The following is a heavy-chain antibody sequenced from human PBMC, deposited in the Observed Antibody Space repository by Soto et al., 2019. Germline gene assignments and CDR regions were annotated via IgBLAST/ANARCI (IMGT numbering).Heavy chain of an antibody. CDR1: GYSFTSYW. D-gene: IGHD3-10*01. CDR3: ARRSGSYGDAFDI. V-gene: IGHV5-51*01. Sequence: GESLKISCKGSGYSFTSYWIGWVRQMPGKGLEWMGLIYPGDSDTRYSPSFKGQVTISADKAISTAYLQWSSLKAADTAMYYCARRSGSYGDAFDIWGQGTMVTVSS. CDR2: IYPGDSDT. J-gene: IGHJ3*02.